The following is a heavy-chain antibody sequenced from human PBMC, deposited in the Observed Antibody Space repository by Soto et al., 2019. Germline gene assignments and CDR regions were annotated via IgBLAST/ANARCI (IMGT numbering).Heavy chain of an antibody. CDR1: GFTFRNKA. D-gene: IGHD1-26*01. J-gene: IGHJ4*02. CDR3: VPWESAHFDY. CDR2: MSDSGTNT. V-gene: IGHV3-23*01. Sequence: LRLSCAASGFTFRNKAMSWVRQAPGKGPEWVSTMSDSGTNTHYADSVKGRFTISRDNSKNTLDLQMNSLRVEDTAVYHCVPWESAHFDYWGQGTVVTVSS.